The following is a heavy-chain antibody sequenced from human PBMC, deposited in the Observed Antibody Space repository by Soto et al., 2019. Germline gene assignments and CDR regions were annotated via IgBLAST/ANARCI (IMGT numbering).Heavy chain of an antibody. V-gene: IGHV1-46*04. CDR3: ARDMGFGLSDY. CDR1: GIIFIKHY. CDR2: INPAGSVT. Sequence: ASVKVSCKASGIIFIKHYVHCVRQAPGQGPEWMGVINPAGSVTDYALKLQGRVTITRDTSTSTAYMELSSLRSEDTAVYYCARDMGFGLSDYWGQGTLVTVSS. D-gene: IGHD3-10*01. J-gene: IGHJ4*02.